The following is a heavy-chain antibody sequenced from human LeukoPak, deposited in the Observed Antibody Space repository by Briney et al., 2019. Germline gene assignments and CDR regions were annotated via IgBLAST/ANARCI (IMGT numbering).Heavy chain of an antibody. D-gene: IGHD3-16*01. CDR3: ARQQRGGYFDY. J-gene: IGHJ4*02. CDR2: IYYSGST. CDR1: GGSISSSSYY. Sequence: PSETLSLTCTVSGGSISSSSYYWGWIRQPPGKGLEWIGSIYYSGSTYYNPSLKSRVTISVDTSKNQFSLKLSSVTAADTAVYYCARQQRGGYFDYWGQGTLVTVSS. V-gene: IGHV4-39*07.